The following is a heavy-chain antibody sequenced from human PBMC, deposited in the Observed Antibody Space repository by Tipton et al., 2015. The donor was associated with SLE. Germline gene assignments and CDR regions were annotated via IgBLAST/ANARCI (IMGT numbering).Heavy chain of an antibody. D-gene: IGHD3-22*01. CDR3: AREVVVVIPPERYFDY. V-gene: IGHV4-59*01. Sequence: PGLVKPSETLSLTCTVSGGSISSYYWSWIRQPPGKGLEWIGYIYYSGSTNYNPSLKSRVTISVDTSKNQFSLKLSSVTAADTAVYYCAREVVVVIPPERYFDYWGQGTLVTVSS. CDR1: GGSISSYY. CDR2: IYYSGST. J-gene: IGHJ4*02.